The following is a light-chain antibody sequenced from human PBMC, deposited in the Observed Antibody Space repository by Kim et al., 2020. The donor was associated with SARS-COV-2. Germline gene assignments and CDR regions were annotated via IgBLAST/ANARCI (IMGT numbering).Light chain of an antibody. CDR1: SSDVGSYNR. J-gene: IGLJ2*01. V-gene: IGLV2-18*02. CDR3: SSFTTSTTLV. Sequence: GHSVTISCTGSSSDVGSYNRVSWYLQPPGTAPKLIIYEVYNRPSGVPDRFSGSRSGSTASLTISGLQAQDEGDYYCSSFTTSTTLVFGGGTQLTVL. CDR2: EVY.